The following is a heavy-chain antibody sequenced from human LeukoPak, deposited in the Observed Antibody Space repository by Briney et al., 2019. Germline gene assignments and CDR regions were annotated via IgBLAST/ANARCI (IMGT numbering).Heavy chain of an antibody. J-gene: IGHJ6*03. CDR1: GFPFRTYG. CDR3: ARGVPAAYRLGNYNYMDV. Sequence: PGKSLRLSCAASGFPFRTYGFHWVRQAPGKGLEWVSVIWYDGSSQYNADSVKGRFTISRDNSENTLYLQMSSLRAEDTAVYYCARGVPAAYRLGNYNYMDVWGKGTTVTVTS. D-gene: IGHD2-2*01. CDR2: IWYDGSSQ. V-gene: IGHV3-33*01.